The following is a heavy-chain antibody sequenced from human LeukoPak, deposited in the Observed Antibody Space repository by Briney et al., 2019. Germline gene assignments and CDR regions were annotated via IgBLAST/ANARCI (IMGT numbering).Heavy chain of an antibody. V-gene: IGHV3-48*03. Sequence: GGSLRLSCAASGFTFSSYEMNWVRQAPGKGLEWVSYISSSGSTIYYADSVKGRFTISRDSAKNSLYLQMNSLRAEDTAVYYCARNPDYDFWSGYHTGPDYWGQGTLVTVSS. CDR2: ISSSGSTI. D-gene: IGHD3-3*01. CDR1: GFTFSSYE. CDR3: ARNPDYDFWSGYHTGPDY. J-gene: IGHJ4*02.